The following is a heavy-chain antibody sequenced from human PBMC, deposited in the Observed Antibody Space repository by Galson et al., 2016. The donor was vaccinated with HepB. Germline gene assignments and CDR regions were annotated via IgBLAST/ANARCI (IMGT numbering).Heavy chain of an antibody. J-gene: IGHJ5*02. D-gene: IGHD3-22*01. V-gene: IGHV4-30-2*01. CDR2: IYHTGNT. Sequence: TLSLTCAVSGDSISRAGYSWSWIRQPPGKGLAWIGYIYHTGNTYYNPSLKSRVTISVDRSKNQFSLRLSSVTAADTAVYYCARDRTFYDNSGSYANWFDPWGQGTLVTVSS. CDR1: GDSISRAGYS. CDR3: ARDRTFYDNSGSYANWFDP.